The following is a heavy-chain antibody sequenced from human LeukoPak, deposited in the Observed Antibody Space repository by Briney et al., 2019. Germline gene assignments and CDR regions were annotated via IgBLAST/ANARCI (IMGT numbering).Heavy chain of an antibody. CDR1: GGSISSSSYY. CDR3: ARGAVAGPFDY. Sequence: SETLSLTCTVSGGSISSSSYYWGWIRQPPGKGLEWIGSIYYSGSTYYNPSLKSRVTISVDTSKNQFSLKLSSVTAADTAVYYCARGAVAGPFDYWGQGTLVTVSS. V-gene: IGHV4-39*07. D-gene: IGHD6-19*01. J-gene: IGHJ4*02. CDR2: IYYSGST.